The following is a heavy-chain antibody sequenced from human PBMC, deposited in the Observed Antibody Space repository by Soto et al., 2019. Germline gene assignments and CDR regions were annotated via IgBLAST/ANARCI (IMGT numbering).Heavy chain of an antibody. CDR2: VSGGSGVT. J-gene: IGHJ5*02. Sequence: EMQLLESGGGLVQPGGSLRLSCVVSGFSFSTYGVTWVRQAPGKGLEWVCGVSGGSGVTHYTASVKGRFTISGDDSKNPVYLQMHSLRGEDTAVYYCTRWNGYGDLWGQGTLVTVSS. CDR1: GFSFSTYG. CDR3: TRWNGYGDL. V-gene: IGHV3-23*01. D-gene: IGHD1-1*01.